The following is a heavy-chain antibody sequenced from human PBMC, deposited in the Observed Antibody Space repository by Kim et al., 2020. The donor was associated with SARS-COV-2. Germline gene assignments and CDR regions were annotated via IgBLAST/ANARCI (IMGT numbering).Heavy chain of an antibody. Sequence: YAQKFQGRVTMTRDTSTSTVYMELSSLRSEDTAVYYCARLRGSTGDGMDVWGQGTTVTVSS. CDR3: ARLRGSTGDGMDV. D-gene: IGHD7-27*01. V-gene: IGHV1-46*01. J-gene: IGHJ6*02.